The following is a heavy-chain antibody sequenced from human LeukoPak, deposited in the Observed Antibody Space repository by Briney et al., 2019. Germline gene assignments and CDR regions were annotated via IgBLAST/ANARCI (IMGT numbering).Heavy chain of an antibody. CDR3: AKDIRDIVVVPAGYYYYMDV. D-gene: IGHD2-2*01. CDR1: GFTFDDYA. Sequence: GGSLRLSCAASGFTFDDYAMHWVRQAPGKAVGWVSLISGDGDSTSYADSVKGRFTISRDNSKNSLYLQMNGLRTEDTAVYYCAKDIRDIVVVPAGYYYYMDVWGKGTTVTVSS. V-gene: IGHV3-43*02. CDR2: ISGDGDST. J-gene: IGHJ6*03.